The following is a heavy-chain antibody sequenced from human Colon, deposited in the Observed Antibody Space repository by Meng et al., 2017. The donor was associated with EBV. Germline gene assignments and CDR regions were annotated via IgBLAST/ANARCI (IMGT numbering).Heavy chain of an antibody. CDR2: IYYIGGT. Sequence: QVQLRGSGPGLVKPSETLSLTCTVSGDSVATGRYYWSWIRQPPGKGLEWIAYIYYIGGTNYNPSLKSRLTISLDTSKNQFSLSLRSVTAADTAVYYCARVSGRSFDPWGQGTLVTVSS. J-gene: IGHJ5*02. D-gene: IGHD3-10*01. CDR3: ARVSGRSFDP. V-gene: IGHV4-61*01. CDR1: GDSVATGRYY.